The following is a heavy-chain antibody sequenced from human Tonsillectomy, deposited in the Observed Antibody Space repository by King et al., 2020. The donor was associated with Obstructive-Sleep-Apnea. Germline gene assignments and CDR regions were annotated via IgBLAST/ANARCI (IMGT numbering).Heavy chain of an antibody. Sequence: VQLVESGGGVVQPGRSLRLSCAASGFTFSSYGMHWVRQAPGKGLEWVAVISYDGSNKYYADSVKGRFTISRDNSKNTLYLQMNSLRAEDTAVYYCAKPHGYDNFDYWGQGTLVTVSS. CDR3: AKPHGYDNFDY. CDR2: ISYDGSNK. D-gene: IGHD5-12*01. J-gene: IGHJ4*02. CDR1: GFTFSSYG. V-gene: IGHV3-30*18.